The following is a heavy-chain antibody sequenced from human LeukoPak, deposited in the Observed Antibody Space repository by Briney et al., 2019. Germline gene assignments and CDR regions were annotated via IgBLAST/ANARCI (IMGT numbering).Heavy chain of an antibody. CDR3: ARDDGYSSFTY. Sequence: GGSLRLSCVASGFTFSDYWMDWLRQAPGKGLEWVASIKQDGSLRDYGDPAKGRFTISRDNAKNSLYLQMDSLRVEDTAVYYCARDDGYSSFTYWGQGALVTVSS. D-gene: IGHD3-22*01. CDR2: IKQDGSLR. J-gene: IGHJ4*02. V-gene: IGHV3-7*01. CDR1: GFTFSDYW.